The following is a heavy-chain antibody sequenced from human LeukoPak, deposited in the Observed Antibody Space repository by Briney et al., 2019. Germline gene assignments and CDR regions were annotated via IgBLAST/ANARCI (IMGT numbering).Heavy chain of an antibody. Sequence: PGGSLRLSCAVSGFTFSSYAMSWVRQAPGKGLEWVSTISGSGGTTYYADSVEGRFTISRDNSKNTLYLQMNSLRAEDTAVYYCANGNRCTSPNCLGYYYFYMDVWGKGTTVTVSS. CDR3: ANGNRCTSPNCLGYYYFYMDV. V-gene: IGHV3-23*01. D-gene: IGHD2-8*01. CDR2: ISGSGGTT. J-gene: IGHJ6*03. CDR1: GFTFSSYA.